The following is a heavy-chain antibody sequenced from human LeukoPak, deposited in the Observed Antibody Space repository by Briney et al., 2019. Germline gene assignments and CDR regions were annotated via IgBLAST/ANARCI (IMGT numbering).Heavy chain of an antibody. D-gene: IGHD6-13*01. CDR1: GYDFITYA. CDR3: ARDRIAAGVLDF. V-gene: IGHV1-18*01. J-gene: IGHJ4*02. CDR2: INPYHGRT. Sequence: ASVTVSCKASGYDFITYAFSWVRQAPGQGLEWMAWINPYHGRTIYSQKFKARVTLTTDTSTNTAHMELASLTSDDTAVYFCARDRIAAGVLDFWGQGTLVTVSS.